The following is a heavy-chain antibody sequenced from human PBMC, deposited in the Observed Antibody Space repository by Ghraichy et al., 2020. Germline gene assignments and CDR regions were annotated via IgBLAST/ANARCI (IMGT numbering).Heavy chain of an antibody. D-gene: IGHD3-3*01. CDR1: GFPFSAYG. CDR3: ARGTGVVRFYYYAGMDV. J-gene: IGHJ6*02. V-gene: IGHV3-48*02. CDR2: ITSSSRTT. Sequence: LSLTCVGSGFPFSAYGMNWVRQSPGKGLEWVSYITSSSRTTFYADSVKGRFTISRDNAQNSLYLQMNSLRDEDTAVYYCARGTGVVRFYYYAGMDVWGQGTAVTVSS.